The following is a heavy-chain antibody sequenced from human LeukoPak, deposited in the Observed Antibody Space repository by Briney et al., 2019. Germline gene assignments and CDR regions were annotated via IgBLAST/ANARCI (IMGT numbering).Heavy chain of an antibody. V-gene: IGHV5-51*01. Sequence: KVSCKGSGYSFTSYWIAWVRQMPGKGLEWMGIIYPGDSDTRYSPSFQGQVTISADKSITTAYLQWSSLKASDTAMYYCARPFTPAKSLADDALDIWGQGTMVTVSS. CDR3: ARPFTPAKSLADDALDI. J-gene: IGHJ3*02. CDR2: IYPGDSDT. D-gene: IGHD2-15*01. CDR1: GYSFTSYW.